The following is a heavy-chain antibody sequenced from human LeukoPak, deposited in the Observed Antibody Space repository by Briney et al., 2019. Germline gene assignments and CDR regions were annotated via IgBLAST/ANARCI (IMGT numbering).Heavy chain of an antibody. V-gene: IGHV1-18*01. D-gene: IGHD3-22*01. J-gene: IGHJ3*02. CDR3: ARELYYYDSSGYYYGPRVVLDAFDI. CDR2: ISAYNGNT. CDR1: GYTFTSYG. Sequence: ASVKVSCKASGYTFTSYGISWVRQAPGQGLEWMGWISAYNGNTNYAQKLQGRVTMTTDTSTSTAYMELRNLRSDDTAVYYCARELYYYDSSGYYYGPRVVLDAFDIWGQGTMVTVSS.